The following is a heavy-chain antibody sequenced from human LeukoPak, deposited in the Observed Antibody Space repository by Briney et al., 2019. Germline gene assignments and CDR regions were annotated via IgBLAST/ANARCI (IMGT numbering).Heavy chain of an antibody. CDR2: ISGSGGST. D-gene: IGHD6-13*01. J-gene: IGHJ4*02. Sequence: GGSLRLSCAASGFTFTNYGMNWVRQAPGKGLEWVSGISGSGGSTFYADSVKGRFTIARDNSKNTLYLQMNSLRAEDTAVYYCAREGWEYGAAAYYFDYRGQGTLVTVSS. CDR3: AREGWEYGAAAYYFDY. CDR1: GFTFTNYG. V-gene: IGHV3-23*01.